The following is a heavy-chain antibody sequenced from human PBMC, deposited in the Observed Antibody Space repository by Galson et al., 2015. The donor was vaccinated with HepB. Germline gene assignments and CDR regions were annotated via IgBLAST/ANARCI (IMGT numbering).Heavy chain of an antibody. Sequence: QSGAEVKKPGESLKISCKGSGYSFTSYWIGWVRQMPGKGLEWMGIIYPGDSDTRYSPSFQGQVTISADKSISTAYLQWSSLKASDTAMYYYARLGYCTGGSCPSWFDPWGQGTLVTVSS. CDR1: GYSFTSYW. D-gene: IGHD2-15*01. CDR3: ARLGYCTGGSCPSWFDP. CDR2: IYPGDSDT. J-gene: IGHJ5*02. V-gene: IGHV5-51*01.